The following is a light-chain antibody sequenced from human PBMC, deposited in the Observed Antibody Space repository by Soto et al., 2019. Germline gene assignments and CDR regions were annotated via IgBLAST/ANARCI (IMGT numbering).Light chain of an antibody. CDR3: QTRGIWIT. Sequence: EVVLTQSPATLSLSPGERATLSCRASQSVSSYLAWYQHKPGQALRLLIYDVSNRATGVLVRFSDSRSGTDFTLTMSSLELEDFAVYYCQTRGIWITFGQGTRLE. CDR2: DVS. V-gene: IGKV3-11*01. CDR1: QSVSSY. J-gene: IGKJ5*01.